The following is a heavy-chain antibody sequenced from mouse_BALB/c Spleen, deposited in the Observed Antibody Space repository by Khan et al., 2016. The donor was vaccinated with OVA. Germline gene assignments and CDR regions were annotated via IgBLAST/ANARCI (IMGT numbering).Heavy chain of an antibody. Sequence: VQLQQSGAELARPGASERMSCKASGYTFTSYTIHWIKKRPGQGLEWIGYINPSNGYTNYNQKFKDKATLTTDKSSTTAYLQLSSLTSDDSAVYNCVRDGAYHRNDGWVAYWGQGTLVTVSA. J-gene: IGHJ3*01. CDR1: GYTFTSYT. CDR3: VRDGAYHRNDGWVAY. V-gene: IGHV1-4*01. D-gene: IGHD2-14*01. CDR2: INPSNGYT.